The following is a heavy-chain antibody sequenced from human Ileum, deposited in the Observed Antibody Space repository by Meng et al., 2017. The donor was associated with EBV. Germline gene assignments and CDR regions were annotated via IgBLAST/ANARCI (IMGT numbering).Heavy chain of an antibody. CDR2: TNEDGRIT. Sequence: EGHVVESGGALVQPGGCLRLYCAASGFTFSSYWMHWVRQAPGQGLVWVSRTNEDGRITNYADSVKGRFTISRDNTKNTLYLQMNSLRAEDTAVYFCSRDLVGSDDDWGQGTLVTVSS. V-gene: IGHV3-74*01. CDR1: GFTFSSYW. D-gene: IGHD2-8*02. J-gene: IGHJ4*02. CDR3: SRDLVGSDDD.